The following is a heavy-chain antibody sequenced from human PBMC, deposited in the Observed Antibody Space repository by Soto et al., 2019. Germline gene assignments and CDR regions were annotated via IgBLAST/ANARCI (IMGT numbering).Heavy chain of an antibody. D-gene: IGHD3-22*01. V-gene: IGHV3-21*01. CDR1: GFTFSLYS. CDR3: VRARATDSRPDY. CDR2: ISSSSSCI. Sequence: GGSLRLSCAASGFTFSLYSMIWVRQAPGKGLEWVSSISSSSSCIYYADSMKGRFTLSRDNAQNSLYLQMNSLRVDDTAVYYCVRARATDSRPDYWGQGTLVTVSS. J-gene: IGHJ4*02.